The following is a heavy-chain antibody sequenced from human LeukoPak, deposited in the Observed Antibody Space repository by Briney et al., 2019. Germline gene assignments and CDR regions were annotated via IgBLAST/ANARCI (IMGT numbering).Heavy chain of an antibody. CDR2: ITSSSAYT. V-gene: IGHV3-21*01. CDR1: GFSFSSYN. CDR3: ARDPYSGTYGDTYYYYMDV. Sequence: GGSLSLSCAASGFSFSSYNMNGGRKTPGKGLEWVSSITSSSAYTFYADSVKGRFTISRDNARNSLYLQMNSLGAEDTAVYYCARDPYSGTYGDTYYYYMDVWGEGTTVTISS. D-gene: IGHD1-26*01. J-gene: IGHJ6*03.